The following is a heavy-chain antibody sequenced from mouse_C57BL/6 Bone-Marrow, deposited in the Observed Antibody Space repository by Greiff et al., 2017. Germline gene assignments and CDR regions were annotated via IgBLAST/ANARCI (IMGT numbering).Heavy chain of an antibody. Sequence: QVHVKQPGTELVKPGASVKLSCKASGYTFTSYWMHWVKQRPGQGLEWIGNINPSNGGTNYNAKFKSKATLTVDKSSSTAYMRLSSLAAEDSAVYYCARGLLRYGWFAYWGQGTLVTVSA. J-gene: IGHJ3*01. D-gene: IGHD1-1*01. CDR1: GYTFTSYW. V-gene: IGHV1-53*01. CDR3: ARGLLRYGWFAY. CDR2: INPSNGGT.